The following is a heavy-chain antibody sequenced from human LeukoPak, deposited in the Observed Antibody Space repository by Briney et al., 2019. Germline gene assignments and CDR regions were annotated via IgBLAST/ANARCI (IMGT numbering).Heavy chain of an antibody. J-gene: IGHJ4*02. CDR1: GGSISSYY. CDR3: ARVASQYYYDSSGYVDVDY. D-gene: IGHD3-22*01. CDR2: IYTSGST. Sequence: PSETLSLTCTVSGGSISSYYWSWIRQPAGKGLEWIGRIYTSGSTNYNPSLKSRVTMSEDTSKNQFSLKLSSVTAADTAVYYCARVASQYYYDSSGYVDVDYWGQGTLVTVSS. V-gene: IGHV4-4*07.